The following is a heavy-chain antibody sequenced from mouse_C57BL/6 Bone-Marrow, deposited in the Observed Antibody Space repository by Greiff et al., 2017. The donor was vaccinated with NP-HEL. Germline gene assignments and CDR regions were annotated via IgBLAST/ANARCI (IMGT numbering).Heavy chain of an antibody. J-gene: IGHJ4*01. Sequence: EVKLQESGPGLVKPSQSLSLTCSVTGYSITSGYYWNWTRQFPGNKLEWMGYISYDGSNNYNPSLKNRISITRDTSKNQFFLKLNSVTTEDTATCYCARGAFSLWYAMDYWGQGTSVTVSS. V-gene: IGHV3-6*01. CDR1: GYSITSGYY. D-gene: IGHD6-2*01. CDR3: ARGAFSLWYAMDY. CDR2: ISYDGSN.